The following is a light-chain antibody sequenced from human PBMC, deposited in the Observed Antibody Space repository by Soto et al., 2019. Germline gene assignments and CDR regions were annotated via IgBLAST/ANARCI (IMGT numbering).Light chain of an antibody. CDR3: SSYAGSVL. Sequence: QPVLTQPPSASGSPGQSVTISCTGTSSDVGGYNYVSWYQQHPGKAPKLMIFEVSKRPSGVPDRFSGSKSGNTASLTVSGLQADDEADYYCSSYAGSVLFGGGTKLTVL. J-gene: IGLJ2*01. CDR2: EVS. CDR1: SSDVGGYNY. V-gene: IGLV2-8*01.